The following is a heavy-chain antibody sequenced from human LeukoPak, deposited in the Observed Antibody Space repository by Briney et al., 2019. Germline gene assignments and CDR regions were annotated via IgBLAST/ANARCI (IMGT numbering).Heavy chain of an antibody. V-gene: IGHV3-21*01. CDR3: ARVSDFWSGYSH. J-gene: IGHJ4*02. Sequence: GGSRRLACAASGFTFSSYGMNWVGQAPGKGLEWVSPISSSSSHIYYADSVRGRFTISRDNAKNSLYLQMNSLRAEDTAVYYCARVSDFWSGYSHWGQGTLVTVSS. CDR1: GFTFSSYG. CDR2: ISSSSSHI. D-gene: IGHD3-3*01.